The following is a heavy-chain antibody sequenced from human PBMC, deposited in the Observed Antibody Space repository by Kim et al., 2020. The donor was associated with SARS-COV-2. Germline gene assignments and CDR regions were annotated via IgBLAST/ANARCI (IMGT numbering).Heavy chain of an antibody. Sequence: GGSLRLSCAASGFTFSSYGMHWVRQAPGKGLEWVAVIWYDGSNKYYADSVKGRFTISRDNSKNTLYLQMNSLRAEDTAVNYCARDGGYCSSTSCHDAFDIWGQGTMVPVSS. V-gene: IGHV3-33*01. D-gene: IGHD2-2*01. CDR1: GFTFSSYG. J-gene: IGHJ3*02. CDR2: IWYDGSNK. CDR3: ARDGGYCSSTSCHDAFDI.